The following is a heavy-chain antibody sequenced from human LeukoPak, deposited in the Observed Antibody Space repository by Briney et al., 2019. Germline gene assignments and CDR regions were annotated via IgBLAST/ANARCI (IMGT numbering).Heavy chain of an antibody. CDR3: ARDPNGDYIGAFDM. CDR1: GFTFSAYA. CDR2: IRGGGGSA. Sequence: GGSLRLSCTASGFTFSAYAMMWVRQAPGKGPEWVSAIRGGGGSAFYADSVTGRFTISRDNSKYTLFLQMNSLRAEDTAVYYCARDPNGDYIGAFDMWGPGTMVTVSS. D-gene: IGHD4-17*01. J-gene: IGHJ3*02. V-gene: IGHV3-23*01.